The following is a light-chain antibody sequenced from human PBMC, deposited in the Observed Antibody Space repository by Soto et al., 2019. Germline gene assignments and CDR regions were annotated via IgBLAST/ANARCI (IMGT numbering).Light chain of an antibody. J-gene: IGLJ3*02. Sequence: QSVLTQRASVSGSPGQSITISCTGTSSDVGGYNYVSWYQQHPGKAPKLMIYEVSNRPSGVSNRFSGSKSGNTASLTISGLQAEDEADYYCSSYTSSSTWVFGGGTKVTVL. V-gene: IGLV2-14*01. CDR2: EVS. CDR1: SSDVGGYNY. CDR3: SSYTSSSTWV.